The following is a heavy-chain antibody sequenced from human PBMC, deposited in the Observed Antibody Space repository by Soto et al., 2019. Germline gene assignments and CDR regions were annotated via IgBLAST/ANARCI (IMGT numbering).Heavy chain of an antibody. V-gene: IGHV4-59*01. CDR3: ARSLYSGSYTNWFDP. J-gene: IGHJ5*02. CDR2: IYYSGST. Sequence: PSETLSLTCTVSGGSFSSYYWSWIRQPPGKGLEYIGYIYYSGSTNYNPSLKSRVTISVDTSKKQFSLKLSSVTAADTAVYYCARSLYSGSYTNWFDPWGQGTLVTVSS. D-gene: IGHD1-26*01. CDR1: GGSFSSYY.